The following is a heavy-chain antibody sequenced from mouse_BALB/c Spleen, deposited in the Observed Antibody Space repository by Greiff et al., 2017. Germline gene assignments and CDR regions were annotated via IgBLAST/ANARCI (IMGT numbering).Heavy chain of an antibody. CDR3: TREGGYDLAY. V-gene: IGHV5-6-4*01. CDR2: ISSGGSYT. CDR1: GFTFSSYT. Sequence: EVHLVESGGGLVKPGGSLKLSCAASGFTFSSYTMSWVRQTPEKRLEWVATISSGGSYTYYPDSVKGRFTISRDNAKNTLYLQMSSLKSEDTAMYYCTREGGYDLAYWGQGTLVTVSA. D-gene: IGHD2-2*01. J-gene: IGHJ3*01.